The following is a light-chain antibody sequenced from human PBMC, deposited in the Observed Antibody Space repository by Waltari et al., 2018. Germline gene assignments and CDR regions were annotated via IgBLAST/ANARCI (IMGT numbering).Light chain of an antibody. CDR1: SPNIGSNT. Sequence: QSVLTQPHSASGTPGQRVTIYCSGSSPNIGSNTVNWYQQPPGTAPKLLIYSNNQRPLGVPDRFSGSKSGTSASLAISGLQSEDEADYYCAAWDDSLNGVVFGGGTKLTVL. CDR2: SNN. J-gene: IGLJ2*01. CDR3: AAWDDSLNGVV. V-gene: IGLV1-44*01.